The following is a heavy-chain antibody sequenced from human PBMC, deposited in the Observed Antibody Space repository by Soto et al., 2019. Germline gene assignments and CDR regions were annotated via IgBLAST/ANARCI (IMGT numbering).Heavy chain of an antibody. CDR3: ARDAPYYYDSSGYYHYYFDY. CDR2: IIPILGIA. D-gene: IGHD3-22*01. J-gene: IGHJ4*02. V-gene: IGHV1-69*08. Sequence: QVQLVQSGAEVKKPGSSVKVSCKASGGTFSSYTISWVRQAPGQGLEWMGRIIPILGIANYAQKFQGRVTITADKSTSTAYMELSSLRSEDTAVYYCARDAPYYYDSSGYYHYYFDYWGQGTLVTVSS. CDR1: GGTFSSYT.